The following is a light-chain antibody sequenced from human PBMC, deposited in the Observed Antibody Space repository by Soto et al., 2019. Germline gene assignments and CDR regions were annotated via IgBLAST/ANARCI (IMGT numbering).Light chain of an antibody. Sequence: QSVLTQPASVSGSPGQSITISCTGTSSDLGGYNYVSWYQQHPGKAPKLMIYEVGNRPSGVSNRFSGSKSGNTASLTISGLQAEDEADYYCSSYTSSSTPVFGTGTKLTVL. J-gene: IGLJ1*01. CDR1: SSDLGGYNY. V-gene: IGLV2-14*01. CDR3: SSYTSSSTPV. CDR2: EVG.